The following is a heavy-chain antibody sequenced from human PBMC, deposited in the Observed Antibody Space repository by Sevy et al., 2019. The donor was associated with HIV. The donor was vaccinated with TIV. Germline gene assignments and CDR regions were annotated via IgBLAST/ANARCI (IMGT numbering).Heavy chain of an antibody. CDR1: GFTFSSYA. J-gene: IGHJ4*02. V-gene: IGHV3-30-3*01. CDR2: VSKEGTNK. D-gene: IGHD3-16*01. Sequence: GGSLRLSCAASGFTFSSYAMHWVRQAPGKGLEWVAVVSKEGTNKYYADSVKGRFTISRDNSRNTRFLQMQSLRADDTAVYFCARDPHSVPHWGSFDSWGQGTLVTVSS. CDR3: ARDPHSVPHWGSFDS.